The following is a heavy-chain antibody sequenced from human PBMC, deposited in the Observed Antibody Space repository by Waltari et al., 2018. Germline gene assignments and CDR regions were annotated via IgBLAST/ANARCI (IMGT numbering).Heavy chain of an antibody. CDR2: IYYSGST. J-gene: IGHJ4*02. V-gene: IGHV4-39*07. D-gene: IGHD3-3*01. Sequence: QLQLQESGPGLVKPSETLSLTCTVSGGSISSSSYYWGWIRQPPGKGLEWIGSIYYSGSTYYNPSLKSRVTISVDTSKNQFSLKLSSVTAADTAVYYCARGPYPRAIFGVVIVAYFDYWGQGTLVTVSS. CDR3: ARGPYPRAIFGVVIVAYFDY. CDR1: GGSISSSSYY.